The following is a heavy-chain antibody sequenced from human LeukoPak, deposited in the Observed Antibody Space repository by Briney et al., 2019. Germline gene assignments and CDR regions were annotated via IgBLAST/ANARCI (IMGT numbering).Heavy chain of an antibody. CDR3: ARERTSGWDAFDT. Sequence: GGSLRLSCAASGFTFSSFWMHWVRQAPGRGLVWVSRINSVGSSTSYADSVKGRFTISRDNAKNTLYLQMNSLRAEDTAVYYCARERTSGWDAFDTWGQGTLVTVSS. V-gene: IGHV3-74*01. J-gene: IGHJ5*02. CDR2: INSVGSST. CDR1: GFTFSSFW. D-gene: IGHD6-19*01.